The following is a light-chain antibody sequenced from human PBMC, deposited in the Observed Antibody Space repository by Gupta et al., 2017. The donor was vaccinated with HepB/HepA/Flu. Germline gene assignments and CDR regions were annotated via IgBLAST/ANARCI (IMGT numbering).Light chain of an antibody. Sequence: QSVLTQPPSVSGTPGQRVTISCSGSSSNIGSYYVYWYQQLPGTAPKLLIYRNNERPSGVPDRFSGSKSGTSASLAISGLLPEDEADYYCAAWDDNLEGVIGGGTRLTVL. V-gene: IGLV1-47*01. J-gene: IGLJ3*02. CDR1: SSNIGSYY. CDR3: AAWDDNLEGV. CDR2: RNN.